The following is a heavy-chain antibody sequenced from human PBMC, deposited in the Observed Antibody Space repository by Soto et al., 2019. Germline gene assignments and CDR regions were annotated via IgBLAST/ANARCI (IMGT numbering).Heavy chain of an antibody. V-gene: IGHV3-21*01. CDR2: ISTGSSYI. J-gene: IGHJ3*02. Sequence: PGGSLRLSCAASGFTFSSYTINWVRQAPGKGLEWVSSISTGSSYIYYADSVKGRFTISRDNAKNSLYLQMNSLRADDTALYHCARGGVPQAFDIWGQGTMVT. CDR3: ARGGVPQAFDI. CDR1: GFTFSSYT. D-gene: IGHD1-1*01.